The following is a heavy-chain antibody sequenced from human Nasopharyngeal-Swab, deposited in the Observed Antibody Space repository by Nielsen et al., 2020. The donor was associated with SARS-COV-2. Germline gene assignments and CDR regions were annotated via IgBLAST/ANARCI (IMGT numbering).Heavy chain of an antibody. CDR2: INHSGST. CDR3: ARGPGYCSSTSCHAYFDY. D-gene: IGHD2-2*01. CDR1: GGSFSGYY. J-gene: IGHJ4*02. Sequence: SETLSLTCAVYGGSFSGYYWSWIRQPPGKGLEWIGEINHSGSTNYNPSLKGRVTISVDTSKNQFSLKLSSVTAADTAVYYCARGPGYCSSTSCHAYFDYWGQGTLVTVSS. V-gene: IGHV4-34*01.